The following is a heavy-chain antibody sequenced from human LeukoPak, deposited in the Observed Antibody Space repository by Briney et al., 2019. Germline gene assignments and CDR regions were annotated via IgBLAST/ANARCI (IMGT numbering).Heavy chain of an antibody. D-gene: IGHD5-18*01. CDR2: IIPIFGTA. J-gene: IGHJ5*02. CDR3: ARVDTAMVTDWFDP. V-gene: IGHV1-69*13. Sequence: ASVKVSCKVSGYTLTELSMHWVRQAPGQGLEWMGGIIPIFGTANYAQKFQGRVTITADESTSTAYMELSSLRSEDTAVYYCARVDTAMVTDWFDPWGQGTLVTVSS. CDR1: GYTLTELS.